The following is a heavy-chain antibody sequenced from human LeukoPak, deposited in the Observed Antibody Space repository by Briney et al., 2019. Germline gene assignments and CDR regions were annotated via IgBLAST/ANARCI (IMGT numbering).Heavy chain of an antibody. CDR2: INPNSGGT. D-gene: IGHD3-10*01. CDR3: ALIGDHAWFDP. Sequence: AASVKVSCKASGYTFSGYYIFWVRRAPGQGLEWMGWINPNSGGTNYAQEFQGRLTMTRDTSITTAYMELSTLRSDDTAVYYCALIGDHAWFDPWGQGTLVTVSS. CDR1: GYTFSGYY. V-gene: IGHV1-2*02. J-gene: IGHJ5*02.